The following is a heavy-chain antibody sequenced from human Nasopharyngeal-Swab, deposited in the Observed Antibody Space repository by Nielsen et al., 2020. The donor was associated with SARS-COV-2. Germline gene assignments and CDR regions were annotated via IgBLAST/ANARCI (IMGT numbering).Heavy chain of an antibody. CDR3: AKDRYCSGGARYFSGFDY. Sequence: WIRQPPGKGLEWVSGVSGSGGTTKYADSVKGRFTISRDNSKNKLYLQMHSLRVEDTAVYYCAKDRYCSGGARYFSGFDYWGLGTLVTVSS. V-gene: IGHV3-23*01. CDR2: VSGSGGTT. J-gene: IGHJ4*02. D-gene: IGHD2-15*01.